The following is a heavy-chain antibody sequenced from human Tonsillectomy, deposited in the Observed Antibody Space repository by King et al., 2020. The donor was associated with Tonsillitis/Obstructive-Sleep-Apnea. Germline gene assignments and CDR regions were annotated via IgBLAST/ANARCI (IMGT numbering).Heavy chain of an antibody. CDR2: ISSSSSYI. D-gene: IGHD3-3*01. V-gene: IGHV3-21*01. J-gene: IGHJ4*02. CDR1: GFTFSSYS. CDR3: ARYYTYYDFWSGSPGGS. Sequence: VQLVESGGGLVKPGGSLRLSCAASGFTFSSYSMNWVRQAPGKGLEWVSSISSSSSYIYYADSVKGRFTISRDNAKNSLYLQMNSLRAEDTAVCYCARYYTYYDFWSGSPGGSWGQGTLVTVSS.